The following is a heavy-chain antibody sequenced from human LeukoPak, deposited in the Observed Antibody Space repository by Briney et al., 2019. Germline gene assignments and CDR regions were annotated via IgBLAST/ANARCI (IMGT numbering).Heavy chain of an antibody. Sequence: SETLSLTCTVSGGSISSYYWSWIRQPPGKGLEWIGYIYYSGSTNYNPSLKSRVTISVDTSKNQFSLKLSSVTAADTAVYYCARDAMGRGYYPGDAFDIWGQGTMVTVSS. CDR3: ARDAMGRGYYPGDAFDI. CDR2: IYYSGST. V-gene: IGHV4-59*01. J-gene: IGHJ3*02. CDR1: GGSISSYY. D-gene: IGHD3-22*01.